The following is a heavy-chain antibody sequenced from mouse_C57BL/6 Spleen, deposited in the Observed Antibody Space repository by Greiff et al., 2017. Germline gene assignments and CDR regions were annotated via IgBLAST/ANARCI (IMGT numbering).Heavy chain of an antibody. CDR2: INPSSGYT. CDR1: GYTFTSYW. V-gene: IGHV1-7*01. CDR3: AREGLRRGSWFAY. Sequence: VQLQQSGAELAKPGASVKLSCKASGYTFTSYWMHWVKQRPGQGLEWIGYINPSSGYTKYNQKFKDKATLTADKSSSPAYMQLSSLTYEDSAVYYCAREGLRRGSWFAYWGQGTLVTVSA. D-gene: IGHD2-4*01. J-gene: IGHJ3*01.